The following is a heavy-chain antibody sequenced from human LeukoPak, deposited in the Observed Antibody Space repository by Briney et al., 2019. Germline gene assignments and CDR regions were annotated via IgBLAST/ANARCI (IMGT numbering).Heavy chain of an antibody. Sequence: SETLSFTCTVSGDSISSGYYWGWIRQPPGKGLEWIGSIYHSGSTYYNPSLKSRVTISVDTSKNQFSLKLSSVTAADTAVYYCARDRGELLTFDYWGQGTLVTVSS. CDR2: IYHSGST. J-gene: IGHJ4*02. V-gene: IGHV4-38-2*02. CDR1: GDSISSGYY. CDR3: ARDRGELLTFDY. D-gene: IGHD1-26*01.